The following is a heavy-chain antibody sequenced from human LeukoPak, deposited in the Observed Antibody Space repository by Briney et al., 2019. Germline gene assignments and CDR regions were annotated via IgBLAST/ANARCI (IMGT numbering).Heavy chain of an antibody. V-gene: IGHV3-30*18. CDR2: ISYDGSNK. Sequence: GGSLRLSCAASGFTVSSNYMSWVRQAPGKGLEWVAVISYDGSNKYYADSVKGRFTISRDNSKNTLYLQMNSLRAEDTAVYYCAKDVDTAMVYDYWGQGTLVTVSS. D-gene: IGHD5-18*01. CDR1: GFTVSSNY. CDR3: AKDVDTAMVYDY. J-gene: IGHJ4*02.